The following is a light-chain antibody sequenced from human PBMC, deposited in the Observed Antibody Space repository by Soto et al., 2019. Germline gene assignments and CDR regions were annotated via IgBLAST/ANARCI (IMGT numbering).Light chain of an antibody. J-gene: IGKJ2*01. Sequence: DIPMTQSPSSLSASVGDRVTITCQASQDISNYLNWYQQKPGKAPKLLIYDASHLETGVPSRFSGSGSGTDFTFTISSLQPEDIATYYCQQYDNLPPLFGQGTKLEIK. CDR2: DAS. CDR3: QQYDNLPPL. V-gene: IGKV1-33*01. CDR1: QDISNY.